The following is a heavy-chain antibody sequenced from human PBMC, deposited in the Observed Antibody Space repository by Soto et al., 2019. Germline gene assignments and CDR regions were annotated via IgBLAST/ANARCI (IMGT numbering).Heavy chain of an antibody. J-gene: IGHJ4*02. Sequence: QVQLVQCGAEVKKPGASVKVSCKASGYACTSYGISWVRQAPGQGLEWMGWISAYNGNTNYAQKLQGRVTMTTDTSSSTASMEPRSLRSDDTAVYYCARDSEVAGAKAIDYWGQGTLVTVSS. CDR1: GYACTSYG. D-gene: IGHD5-12*01. V-gene: IGHV1-18*01. CDR2: ISAYNGNT. CDR3: ARDSEVAGAKAIDY.